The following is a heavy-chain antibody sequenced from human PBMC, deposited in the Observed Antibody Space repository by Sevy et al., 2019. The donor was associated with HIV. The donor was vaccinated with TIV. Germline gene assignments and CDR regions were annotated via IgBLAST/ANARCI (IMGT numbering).Heavy chain of an antibody. V-gene: IGHV3-30-3*01. J-gene: IGHJ3*02. CDR1: GFTFSSYA. CDR2: ISYDGSNK. Sequence: GGSPRLSCAASGFTFSSYAMHWVRHAPGKGLEWVAVISYDGSNKYYADSVKGRFTISRDNSKNTLYLQMNSLRAEDTAVYYCARAPYRQGAFDIWGQGTMVTVSS. CDR3: ARAPYRQGAFDI.